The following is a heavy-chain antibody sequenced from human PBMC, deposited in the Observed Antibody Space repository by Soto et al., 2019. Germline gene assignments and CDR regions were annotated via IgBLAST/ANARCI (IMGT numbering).Heavy chain of an antibody. CDR2: IYPGDSDT. V-gene: IGHV5-51*01. CDR3: ARDNRGKYDILTGYPDHYGMDV. CDR1: GYSFTSYW. D-gene: IGHD3-9*01. Sequence: PGESLRISCKGSGYSFTSYWIGWVRQMPGKGLEWMGIIYPGDSDTRYSPSFQGQVTISADKSISTAYLQWSSLKASDTAMYYCARDNRGKYDILTGYPDHYGMDVWGQGTTVTVSS. J-gene: IGHJ6*02.